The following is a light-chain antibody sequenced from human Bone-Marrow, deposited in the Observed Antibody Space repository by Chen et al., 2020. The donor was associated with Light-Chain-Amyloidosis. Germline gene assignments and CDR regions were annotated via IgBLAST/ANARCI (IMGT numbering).Light chain of an antibody. CDR1: SSDVGGDNH. Sequence: QSALTQPASVSGSPGQSITISCTGTSSDVGGDNHVSWYQQHPDKAPKLMIYVVTNRPSWVPDRCYDSKVAETHSLSSSVVHTVVEVCYCGSCDTMTNKLVFGRGARVTV. CDR3: SCDTMTNKLV. J-gene: IGLJ1*01. V-gene: IGLV2-14*01. CDR2: VVT.